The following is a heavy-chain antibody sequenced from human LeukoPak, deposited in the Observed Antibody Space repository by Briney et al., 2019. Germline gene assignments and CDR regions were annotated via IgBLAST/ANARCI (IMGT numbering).Heavy chain of an antibody. V-gene: IGHV3-7*01. Sequence: PGGSLRLSCAASGFTFNTYCMTWVRQAPGKGLQWVANIKHDGSEKNYVDSVKGRFTISRDNAKKSLYLQMSSLRGEDTAVYYCATQASYDFWSGLYYFDNWGQGTLVGVSS. CDR1: GFTFNTYC. D-gene: IGHD3-3*01. CDR3: ATQASYDFWSGLYYFDN. J-gene: IGHJ4*02. CDR2: IKHDGSEK.